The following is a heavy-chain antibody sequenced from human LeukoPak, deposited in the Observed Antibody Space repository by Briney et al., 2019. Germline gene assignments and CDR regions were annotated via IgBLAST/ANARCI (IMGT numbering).Heavy chain of an antibody. J-gene: IGHJ4*02. CDR3: ARDQDGTVWFDY. V-gene: IGHV1-2*02. CDR2: INPNSGGT. Sequence: ASVKVSCKASGYTFIGYYMHWVRQAPGQGLEWMGWINPNSGGTNYAQKFQGRVTMTRDTSISTAYMELSRLRSDDTAVYYCARDQDGTVWFDYWGQGTLVTVSS. CDR1: GYTFIGYY. D-gene: IGHD3/OR15-3a*01.